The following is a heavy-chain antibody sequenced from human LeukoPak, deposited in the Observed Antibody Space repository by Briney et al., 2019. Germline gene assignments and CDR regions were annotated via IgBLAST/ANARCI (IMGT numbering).Heavy chain of an antibody. CDR3: ARFEDDGDYFDY. J-gene: IGHJ4*02. CDR2: IKQDGSQK. Sequence: GSLRLSCAASGFTFSNFWMTWVRQAPGKGLEWVAIIKQDGSQKYYVDSVKGRFTISRDNAKNSLYLQMNSLRAEDTAVYYCARFEDDGDYFDYWGQGTLVTVSS. D-gene: IGHD2-15*01. CDR1: GFTFSNFW. V-gene: IGHV3-7*01.